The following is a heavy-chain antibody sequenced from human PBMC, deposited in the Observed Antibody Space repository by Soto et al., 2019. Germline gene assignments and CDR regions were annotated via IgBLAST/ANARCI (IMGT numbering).Heavy chain of an antibody. Sequence: GGSLRLSCAASGFTFSGSAMHWVRQASGKGLEWVGRIRSKANSYATAYAASVKGRFTISRDDSKNTAYLQMNSLKTEDTAVYYCTRPKDVDIVLFNNWFDPWGQGTLVTVSS. V-gene: IGHV3-73*01. D-gene: IGHD5-12*01. CDR3: TRPKDVDIVLFNNWFDP. J-gene: IGHJ5*02. CDR2: IRSKANSYAT. CDR1: GFTFSGSA.